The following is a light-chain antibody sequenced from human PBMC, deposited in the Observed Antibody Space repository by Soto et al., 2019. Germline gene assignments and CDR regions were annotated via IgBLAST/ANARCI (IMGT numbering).Light chain of an antibody. CDR2: AAS. V-gene: IGKV1-27*01. CDR1: QGIYNY. Sequence: DIQMTQSPSSLSASVGDRVTITCRASQGIYNYLAWYQQKPGKAPKLLIFAASTLQSGVPSRFSDSGYGTDFTLTISSLQPEDVATYYCQKYNSPSSITFGQGTRLEIK. J-gene: IGKJ5*01. CDR3: QKYNSPSSIT.